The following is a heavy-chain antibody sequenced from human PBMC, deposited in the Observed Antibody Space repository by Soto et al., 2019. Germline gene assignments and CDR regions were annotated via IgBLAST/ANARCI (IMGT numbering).Heavy chain of an antibody. D-gene: IGHD3-3*01. J-gene: IGHJ3*02. V-gene: IGHV1-2*02. Sequence: QLHLVQSGAVVKKPGASVTVSCSASGYPVTAYYMHWVRQAPGRGLEWMGGINPATGAAKYTQTLQGRVTMTRDTSRSKVFMELGGLTSEDTAVFYFARGGGVGVAVSAAFDMWGQGTLVTVSS. CDR1: GYPVTAYY. CDR3: ARGGGVGVAVSAAFDM. CDR2: INPATGAA.